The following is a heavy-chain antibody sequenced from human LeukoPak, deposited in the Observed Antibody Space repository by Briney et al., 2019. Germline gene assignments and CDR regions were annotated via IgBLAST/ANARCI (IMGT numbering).Heavy chain of an antibody. CDR2: IYYSGST. D-gene: IGHD3-22*01. V-gene: IGHV4-59*01. J-gene: IGHJ4*02. CDR3: ARVTGYMIEDYFDY. Sequence: SETLSVTCTVSGGSISSYYWSWIRQPPGKGLEWIGYIYYSGSTNYNPSIKSRVNISVETSKNQFSMKLRSVTAADTAVYYCARVTGYMIEDYFDYWGQGTLVTVSS. CDR1: GGSISSYY.